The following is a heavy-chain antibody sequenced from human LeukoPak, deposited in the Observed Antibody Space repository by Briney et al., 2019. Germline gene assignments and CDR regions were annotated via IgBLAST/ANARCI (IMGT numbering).Heavy chain of an antibody. V-gene: IGHV4-34*01. CDR1: GGSFSGYS. Sequence: SETLSLTCAVYGGSFSGYSWSWIRQPPGKGLEWIGEINHSGSTNYNPSLKSRVTISVDTSKNQFSLKLSSVTAADTAVYYCARLDSVAGFDYWGQGTLVTVSS. CDR2: INHSGST. J-gene: IGHJ4*02. D-gene: IGHD6-19*01. CDR3: ARLDSVAGFDY.